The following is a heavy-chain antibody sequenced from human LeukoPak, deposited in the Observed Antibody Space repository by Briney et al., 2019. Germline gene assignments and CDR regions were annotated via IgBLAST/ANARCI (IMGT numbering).Heavy chain of an antibody. CDR1: GFTVSSNY. CDR2: IYSGGIT. Sequence: GGSLRLSCAASGFTVSSNYMSWVRQAPGKGLEWVSVIYSGGITYYADSVTGRFTISTDNSKNTLYLQMHNLRAEDTAVYYCAREGPSFPNWGKGTTVTVSS. V-gene: IGHV3-53*01. J-gene: IGHJ6*04. D-gene: IGHD1-26*01. CDR3: AREGPSFPN.